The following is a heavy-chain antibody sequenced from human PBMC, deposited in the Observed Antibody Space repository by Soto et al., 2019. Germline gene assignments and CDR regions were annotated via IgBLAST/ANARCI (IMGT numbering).Heavy chain of an antibody. CDR1: GFTFSYYA. CDR3: ASLEQWLPRDY. Sequence: EVQVMESGGGLVQPGGSLRLSCAASGFTFSYYAMSWVRQAPGKGPEWVSGITGSGGNIYYADSVKGRFTISRDNSKNTLYLQMNSQRVEDTAVYYCASLEQWLPRDYWGQGTLVTVSS. J-gene: IGHJ4*02. D-gene: IGHD6-19*01. CDR2: ITGSGGNI. V-gene: IGHV3-23*01.